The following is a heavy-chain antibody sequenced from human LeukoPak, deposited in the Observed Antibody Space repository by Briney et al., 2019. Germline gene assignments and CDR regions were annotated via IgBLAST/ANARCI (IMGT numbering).Heavy chain of an antibody. D-gene: IGHD3-16*01. CDR3: ARGDYYAGGGRNWFDP. V-gene: IGHV4-4*02. Sequence: SETLSLTCAVSGGSISSSNWWSWVRQPPGKGLEWIGEIYHSGSTNYNPSLKSRVTLSVDASKNQFSLGLTSVTAADTAVYYCARGDYYAGGGRNWFDPWGQGTLVTVSS. J-gene: IGHJ5*02. CDR2: IYHSGST. CDR1: GGSISSSNW.